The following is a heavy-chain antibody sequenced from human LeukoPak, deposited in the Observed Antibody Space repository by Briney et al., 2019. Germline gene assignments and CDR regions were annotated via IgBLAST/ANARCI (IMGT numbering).Heavy chain of an antibody. V-gene: IGHV1-8*03. Sequence: GESLKISCKGSGYSFTSYWIGWVRQATGQGLEWMGWMDPNSGNTGYAQKFQGRVTITRNTSISTAYMELSSLRSEDTAVYYCARGNNYYYYMDVWGKGTTVTVSS. CDR2: MDPNSGNT. CDR3: ARGNNYYYYMDV. J-gene: IGHJ6*03. CDR1: GYSFTSYW.